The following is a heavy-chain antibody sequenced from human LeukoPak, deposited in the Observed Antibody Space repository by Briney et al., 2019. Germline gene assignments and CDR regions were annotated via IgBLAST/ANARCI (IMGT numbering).Heavy chain of an antibody. V-gene: IGHV1-2*06. D-gene: IGHD6-19*01. J-gene: IGHJ4*02. Sequence: ASVKVSCKASGYTFTGYYMNWVRQAPGQGLEWLGRINPNTGGTNYAQNFQGRVTMTRDTSISTAYMELSRLRSDDTAVYYCAREGSGWETNLDYWGQGTLVTVSS. CDR1: GYTFTGYY. CDR3: AREGSGWETNLDY. CDR2: INPNTGGT.